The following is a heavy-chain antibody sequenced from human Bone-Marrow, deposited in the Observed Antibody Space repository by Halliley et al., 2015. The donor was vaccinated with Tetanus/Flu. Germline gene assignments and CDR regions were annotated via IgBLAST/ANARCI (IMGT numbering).Heavy chain of an antibody. D-gene: IGHD2-21*01. V-gene: IGHV1-18*01. CDR2: ITPSNGTA. Sequence: LDWRGWITPSNGTADYAQKFQGRVTVTTDTAASTVYMELRSLTSDDTAIYYCARGGIAADHFDYWGQGTLITVSS. CDR3: ARGGIAADHFDY. J-gene: IGHJ4*02.